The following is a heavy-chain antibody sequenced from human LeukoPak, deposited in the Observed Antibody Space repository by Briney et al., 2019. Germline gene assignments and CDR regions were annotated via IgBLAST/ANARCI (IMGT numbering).Heavy chain of an antibody. V-gene: IGHV1-24*01. CDR3: ATAHAPTYYDDVWGSYRFDY. D-gene: IGHD3-16*02. CDR1: GYTLTELS. Sequence: ASVKVSCKVSGYTLTELSMHWVRQAPGKELEWMGGFDPEDGETIYAQKFQGRVTMTEDTSTDTAYMELSSLRSEDTAVYYCATAHAPTYYDDVWGSYRFDYWGQGTLVTVSS. J-gene: IGHJ4*02. CDR2: FDPEDGET.